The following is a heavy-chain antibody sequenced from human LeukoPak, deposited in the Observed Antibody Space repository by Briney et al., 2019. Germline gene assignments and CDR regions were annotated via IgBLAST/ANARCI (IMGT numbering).Heavy chain of an antibody. J-gene: IGHJ4*02. CDR1: GGSISSGGYY. CDR2: IYYSGST. D-gene: IGHD3-10*01. Sequence: PSETLSPTCTVSGGSISSGGYYWSWIRQHPGKGLEWIGYIYYSGSTYYNPSLKSRVTISVDTSKNQFSLKLSSVAAADTAVYYCARGGITMVREDYFDYWGQGTLVTVSS. V-gene: IGHV4-31*03. CDR3: ARGGITMVREDYFDY.